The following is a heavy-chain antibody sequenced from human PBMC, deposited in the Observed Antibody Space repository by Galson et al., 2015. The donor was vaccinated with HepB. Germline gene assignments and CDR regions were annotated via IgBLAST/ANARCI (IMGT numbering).Heavy chain of an antibody. CDR2: VSNDGNRQ. V-gene: IGHV3-30*03. J-gene: IGHJ4*02. D-gene: IGHD3-22*01. CDR1: GFTFSSYS. Sequence: SLRLSCAASGFTFSSYSMNWVRQAPGKGLEWMAIVSNDGNRQYYADSVKGRFTISRDNSKNTLYLQMNSLRAEDTAVYYCARDGVDLYGNYYDSSWVDYWGQGTLVTVSS. CDR3: ARDGVDLYGNYYDSSWVDY.